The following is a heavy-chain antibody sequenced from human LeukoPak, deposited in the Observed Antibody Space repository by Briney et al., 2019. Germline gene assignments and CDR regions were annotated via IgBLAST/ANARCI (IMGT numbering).Heavy chain of an antibody. CDR3: ARLSKSEYYFDY. V-gene: IGHV1-69*13. CDR2: IIPIFGTA. D-gene: IGHD4-11*01. J-gene: IGHJ4*02. Sequence: SVKVSRKASGGTFSSYAISWVRQAPGQGLEWMGGIIPIFGTANYAQKFQGRVTITADESTSTAYMELSSLRSEDTAVYYCARLSKSEYYFDYWGQGTLVTVSS. CDR1: GGTFSSYA.